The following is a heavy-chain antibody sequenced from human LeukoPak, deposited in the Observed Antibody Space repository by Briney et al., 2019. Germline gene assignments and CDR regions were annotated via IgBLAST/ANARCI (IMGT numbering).Heavy chain of an antibody. CDR1: GYTFTSYD. D-gene: IGHD1-26*01. CDR2: MNPNSGNT. CDR3: ARGGRIVGATTGGDAFDI. J-gene: IGHJ3*02. Sequence: ASVKVSCKASGYTFTSYDINWVRQATGQGLEWMGWMNPNSGNTGYAQKFQGRVTMTRNTSISTAYMELSSLRSEDTAVYYCARGGRIVGATTGGDAFDIWGQGTMVTVSS. V-gene: IGHV1-8*01.